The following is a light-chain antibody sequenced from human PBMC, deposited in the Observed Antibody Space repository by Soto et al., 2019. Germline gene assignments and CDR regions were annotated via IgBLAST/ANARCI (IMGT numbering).Light chain of an antibody. Sequence: EIVLTQSPATLSVSPGNRATLSCRASQSVNSDLAWYQQKPGQAPRLLIYGASTRATGTPTRFSGSGSGTEFTLTISSLQSEDFAVYFCQQYNNWPPYTFGQVTKLEIK. CDR1: QSVNSD. J-gene: IGKJ2*01. CDR2: GAS. CDR3: QQYNNWPPYT. V-gene: IGKV3-15*01.